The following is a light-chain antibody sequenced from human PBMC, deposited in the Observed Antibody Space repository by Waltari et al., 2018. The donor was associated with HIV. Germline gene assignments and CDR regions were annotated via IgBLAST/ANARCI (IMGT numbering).Light chain of an antibody. V-gene: IGLV2-11*01. CDR3: CSYAGTYTYVL. J-gene: IGLJ3*02. CDR1: SSDVGGYDS. CDR2: EVI. Sequence: QSALTQPRSVSGSPGQSVTISCTGTSSDVGGYDSVSWYLQHPGKVPKLIIYEVIKQPPGVADRFSGSWSGNTDALSIAGRQTEDEADYFCCSYAGTYTYVLFGGGTKLTVL.